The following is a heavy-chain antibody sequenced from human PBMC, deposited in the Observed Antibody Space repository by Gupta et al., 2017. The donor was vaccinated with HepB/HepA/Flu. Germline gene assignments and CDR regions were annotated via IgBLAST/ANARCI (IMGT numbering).Heavy chain of an antibody. CDR2: IYYSGST. V-gene: IGHV4-30-4*01. CDR1: GGSISSGDYY. CDR3: ARDYPYGDYDASDAFDI. Sequence: QVQLQESGPGLVKPSQTLSLTCTVSGGSISSGDYYWSWIRQPPGKGLEWIGYIYYSGSTYYNPSLKSRVTISVDTSKNQFSLKLSSVTAADTAVYYCARDYPYGDYDASDAFDIWGQGTMVTVSS. D-gene: IGHD4-17*01. J-gene: IGHJ3*02.